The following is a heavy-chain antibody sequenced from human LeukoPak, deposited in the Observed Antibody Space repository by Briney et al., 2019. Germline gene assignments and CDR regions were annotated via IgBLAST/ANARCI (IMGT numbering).Heavy chain of an antibody. Sequence: GRSLRLSCAASGFTFDDYAMHWVRQAPGKGLEWVSGISWNSGSTGYADSVKGRFTISRDNAKNSLYLQMNSLRAEDTALYYCAKMKGHPLPKYYMDVWGQGTTVTVSS. CDR1: GFTFDDYA. CDR2: ISWNSGST. CDR3: AKMKGHPLPKYYMDV. D-gene: IGHD1-26*01. J-gene: IGHJ6*01. V-gene: IGHV3-9*01.